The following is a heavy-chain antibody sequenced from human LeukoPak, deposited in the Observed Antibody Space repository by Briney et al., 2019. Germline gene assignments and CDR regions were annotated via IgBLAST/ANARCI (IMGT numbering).Heavy chain of an antibody. V-gene: IGHV4-59*12. Sequence: SETLSLTCTVSVGSIGSFYWSWIRQPPGKGLEWIGTLCYSGNIYYNPSLKSPVTISIDTSKKQFFLKLTSVTAADTALYYSARTNSHGDNYYYPWFDPCGQGVLVTVSS. CDR1: VGSIGSFY. D-gene: IGHD3-22*01. CDR2: LCYSGNI. J-gene: IGHJ5*02. CDR3: ARTNSHGDNYYYPWFDP.